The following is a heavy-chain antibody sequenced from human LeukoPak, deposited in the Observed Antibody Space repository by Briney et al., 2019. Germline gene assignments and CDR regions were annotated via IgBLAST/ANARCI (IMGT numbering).Heavy chain of an antibody. Sequence: GESLKIPCQVSGYRFTTYWIAWVRQMPGKGLEWVGIIYPDDSDTRYSPSFRGQVTISADKANNTAYLQWSSLKASDTAIYYCARKGYCSTSRCYYGLDVWGQGTTVTVSS. CDR1: GYRFTTYW. D-gene: IGHD2-15*01. CDR2: IYPDDSDT. V-gene: IGHV5-51*01. J-gene: IGHJ6*02. CDR3: ARKGYCSTSRCYYGLDV.